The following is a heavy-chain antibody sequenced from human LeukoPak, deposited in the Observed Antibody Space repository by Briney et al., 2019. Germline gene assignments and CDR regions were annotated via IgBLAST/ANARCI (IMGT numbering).Heavy chain of an antibody. CDR3: ARVFYAKDIVVVPAYYYYYLDV. CDR1: RYTFTGYY. J-gene: IGHJ6*03. CDR2: INPNSGGT. V-gene: IGHV1-2*02. Sequence: ASVKVSCKASRYTFTGYYMLWVRQAPGQGLEWMGWINPNSGGTNYAQKFQGRVTMTRDTSISTAYMEVSRLRSDDTAVYYCARVFYAKDIVVVPAYYYYYLDVWGKGTTVTVSS. D-gene: IGHD2-2*01.